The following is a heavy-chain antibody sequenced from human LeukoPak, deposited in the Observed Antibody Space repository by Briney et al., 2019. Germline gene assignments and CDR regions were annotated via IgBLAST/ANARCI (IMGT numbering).Heavy chain of an antibody. J-gene: IGHJ3*02. CDR2: INPNSGGT. V-gene: IGHV1-2*02. Sequence: GASVKVSCKASGYTFTGYYMHWVRQAPGQGLEWMGWINPNSGGTNYAQKLQGRVTMTTDTSTTTAYMELRSLRSDDTAVYYCARDRAYGDYGLRAFDIWGQGTMVTVSS. D-gene: IGHD4-17*01. CDR3: ARDRAYGDYGLRAFDI. CDR1: GYTFTGYY.